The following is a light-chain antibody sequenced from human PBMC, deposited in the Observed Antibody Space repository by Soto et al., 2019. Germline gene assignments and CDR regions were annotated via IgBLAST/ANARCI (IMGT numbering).Light chain of an antibody. CDR2: SDR. V-gene: IGLV1-47*02. CDR1: NSNIGGNY. Sequence: QSALTQPPSASGTPGQRVAISCSGNNSNIGGNYVYWYQQLPGMAPKLIIYSDRQRPPGVPDRFSGSKSGTSASLTIRGLRSEDEADYHCATRDDSLGGPVFGGGTKLTVL. J-gene: IGLJ3*02. CDR3: ATRDDSLGGPV.